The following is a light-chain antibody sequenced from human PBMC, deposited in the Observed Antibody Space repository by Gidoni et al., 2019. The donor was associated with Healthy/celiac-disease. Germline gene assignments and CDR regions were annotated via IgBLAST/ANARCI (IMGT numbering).Light chain of an antibody. CDR1: SSDVGGYND. Sequence: QSALPQPASVSGSPGQSITIFCTGTSSDVGGYNDVSWYQQHPGKAPKLMIYQVNNRPSGVSNRFSGSKSGTTASLTISGLQAEDEADYYCSSYTSSSTPVVFGGGTKLTVL. CDR2: QVN. J-gene: IGLJ2*01. V-gene: IGLV2-14*01. CDR3: SSYTSSSTPVV.